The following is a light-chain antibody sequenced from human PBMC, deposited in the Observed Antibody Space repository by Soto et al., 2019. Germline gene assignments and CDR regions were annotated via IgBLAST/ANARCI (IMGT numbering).Light chain of an antibody. J-gene: IGKJ5*01. CDR2: DVS. CDR3: QQFNSYPIT. Sequence: AIQVTQSPSSLSASVGHRVTITCRTSQDIRGALDWYQQKPGKPPRLLIYDVSTLESGVPSRFSGSSSGTEFTLTISSLPPEDFGTYFCQQFNSYPITVGHGTRLEIK. CDR1: QDIRGA. V-gene: IGKV1-13*02.